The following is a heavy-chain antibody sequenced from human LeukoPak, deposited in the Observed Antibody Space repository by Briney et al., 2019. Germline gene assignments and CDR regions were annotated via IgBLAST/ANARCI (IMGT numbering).Heavy chain of an antibody. Sequence: GGSLRLPCAASGFTFSSYAMSWVRQAPGKGLEWVSAISGSGGSTYYADSVKGRFIISRDNSKNTLYLQMNSLRAEDTAVYYCAKAYYYDSSGYYPFPAYFDYWGQGTLVTVSS. J-gene: IGHJ4*02. D-gene: IGHD3-22*01. CDR2: ISGSGGST. CDR3: AKAYYYDSSGYYPFPAYFDY. CDR1: GFTFSSYA. V-gene: IGHV3-23*01.